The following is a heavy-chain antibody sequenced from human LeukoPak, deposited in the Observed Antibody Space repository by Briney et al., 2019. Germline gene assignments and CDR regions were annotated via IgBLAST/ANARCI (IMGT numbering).Heavy chain of an antibody. Sequence: GESLKISCKGSGYSFTSYWIGWVRQMPGKGLEWMGIIYPGDYDTRYSPSFQGQVTISADKSISTAYLQWSSLKASDTAMYYCARHARELLLSDAFDIWGQGTMVTVSS. D-gene: IGHD1-26*01. CDR2: IYPGDYDT. CDR3: ARHARELLLSDAFDI. J-gene: IGHJ3*02. CDR1: GYSFTSYW. V-gene: IGHV5-51*01.